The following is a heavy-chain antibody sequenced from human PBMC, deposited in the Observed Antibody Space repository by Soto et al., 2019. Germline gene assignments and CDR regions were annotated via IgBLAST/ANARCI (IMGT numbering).Heavy chain of an antibody. Sequence: EVQLLESGGGLVQPGGSLRLSCAASGFSFSTYAMSWLRQAPGKGLEWVSAISGNSVTYYADSVKGRFTISRDNSKNTLYLQMNSLRAEDTAVYYCAKDCIRDYVSFYYDYWGQGTLVTVSS. CDR3: AKDCIRDYVSFYYDY. D-gene: IGHD4-17*01. CDR2: ISGNSVT. CDR1: GFSFSTYA. V-gene: IGHV3-23*01. J-gene: IGHJ4*02.